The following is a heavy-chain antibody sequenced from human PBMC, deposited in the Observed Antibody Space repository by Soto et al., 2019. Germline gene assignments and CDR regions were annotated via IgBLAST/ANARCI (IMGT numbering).Heavy chain of an antibody. J-gene: IGHJ4*02. CDR2: ISSSSSYI. V-gene: IGHV3-21*01. CDR3: ARGKPLGYCSGGSCYFNY. Sequence: EVQLVESGGGLVKPGGSLRLSCAASGFTFSSYSMNWVRQVPGKGLEWVSSISSSSSYIYYADSVKGRFTISRDNAKNSLYLQINSLRAEDTAVYYCARGKPLGYCSGGSCYFNYWGQGTLVTVSS. D-gene: IGHD2-15*01. CDR1: GFTFSSYS.